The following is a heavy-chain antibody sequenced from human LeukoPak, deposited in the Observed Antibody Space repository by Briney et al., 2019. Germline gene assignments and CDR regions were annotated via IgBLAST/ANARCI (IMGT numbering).Heavy chain of an antibody. J-gene: IGHJ5*02. D-gene: IGHD6-13*01. V-gene: IGHV4-34*01. Sequence: SETLSLTCAVYGGSLSGYYWSWIRQPPGKGLEWIGEINHSGSTNYNPSLKSRVTISVDTSKNQFSLKLSSVTAADTAVYYCARGRQIADPAAGTGWFDPWDQGTLVTVSS. CDR1: GGSLSGYY. CDR2: INHSGST. CDR3: ARGRQIADPAAGTGWFDP.